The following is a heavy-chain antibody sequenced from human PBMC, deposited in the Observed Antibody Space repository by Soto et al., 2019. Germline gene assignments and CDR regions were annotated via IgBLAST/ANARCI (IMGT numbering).Heavy chain of an antibody. CDR3: ARDFKAPKDDWAFDY. CDR1: GASIISSDW. CDR2: MSHSGTT. Sequence: QVQLQESGPGLVMPSGTLSLTCAVSGASIISSDWWNWVRQPPGKGLEWIGEMSHSGTTIYTPSLKGRVTISVDVSKNHGSLNLTSVTAADTAVYYCARDFKAPKDDWAFDYWGRGTLVTVSS. J-gene: IGHJ4*02. V-gene: IGHV4-4*02. D-gene: IGHD3-16*01.